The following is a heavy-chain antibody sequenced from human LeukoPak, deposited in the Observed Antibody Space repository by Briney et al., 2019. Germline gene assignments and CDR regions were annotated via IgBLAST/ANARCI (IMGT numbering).Heavy chain of an antibody. D-gene: IGHD4-17*01. J-gene: IGHJ6*03. V-gene: IGHV3-66*01. CDR1: GFTVSSSY. CDR3: ARALYGDYGPYYYYMDV. Sequence: GGSLRLSCVASGFTVSSSYMTWVRQAPGKGLEWVSFIYSGGSTYYADSVKGRFIISRDNSKNTLYLQMNSLRAEDTAVYYCARALYGDYGPYYYYMDVWGKGTTVTVSS. CDR2: IYSGGST.